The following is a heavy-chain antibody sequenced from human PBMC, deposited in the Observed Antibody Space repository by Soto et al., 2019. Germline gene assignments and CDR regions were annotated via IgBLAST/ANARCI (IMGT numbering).Heavy chain of an antibody. Sequence: GGSLRLSCAASGFTFSSYAMSWVRQAPGKGLEWVSAISGSGGSTYYADSVKGRFTISRDNSKNTLYLQMNSLRAEDTAVYYCAKAGSLGDIVVVPAAKKRYYFDYWGQGTLVTVSS. CDR2: ISGSGGST. CDR3: AKAGSLGDIVVVPAAKKRYYFDY. J-gene: IGHJ4*02. D-gene: IGHD2-2*01. V-gene: IGHV3-23*01. CDR1: GFTFSSYA.